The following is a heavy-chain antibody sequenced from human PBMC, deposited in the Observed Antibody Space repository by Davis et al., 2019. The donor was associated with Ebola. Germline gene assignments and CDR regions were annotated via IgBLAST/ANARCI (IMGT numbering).Heavy chain of an antibody. J-gene: IGHJ5*02. CDR1: GFSVSSNY. CDR3: AKHMTIAGTTWFDP. CDR2: IYTGGST. D-gene: IGHD6-13*01. V-gene: IGHV3-53*01. Sequence: PGGSLRLSCAASGFSVSSNYMSWVRQAPGKGLEWVSVIYTGGSTYYSDSVKGRFTISRDNLKNTLYLQMNSLRADDTAIYYCAKHMTIAGTTWFDPWGQGTLVTATS.